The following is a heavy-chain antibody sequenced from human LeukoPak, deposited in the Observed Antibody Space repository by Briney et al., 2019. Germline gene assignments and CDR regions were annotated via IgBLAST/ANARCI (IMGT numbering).Heavy chain of an antibody. V-gene: IGHV4-34*01. CDR3: ARRPRQQLVQGAFDI. J-gene: IGHJ3*02. CDR1: GGSFSGYC. D-gene: IGHD6-13*01. Sequence: PTETLSLTCAVYGGSFSGYCWSWIRQPPGKGLEWIGEINHSGSTNYNPSLKSRVTISVDTSKNQFSLKLSSVTAADTAVYYCARRPRQQLVQGAFDIWGQGTMVTVSS. CDR2: INHSGST.